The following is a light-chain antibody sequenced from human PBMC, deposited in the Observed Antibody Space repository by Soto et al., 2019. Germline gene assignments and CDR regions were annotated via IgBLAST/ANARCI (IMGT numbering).Light chain of an antibody. J-gene: IGKJ2*01. CDR3: QQYNSYPRT. V-gene: IGKV1-5*01. CDR1: QSISTR. CDR2: DVS. Sequence: DIQMTQSPSTLSASVGDRVTITCRASQSISTRLAWYQQKPGKAPNLLIYDVSSLESGVPSRFSGGGSGTDFTLTISSPQPDDFATSYCQQYNSYPRTFGQGTKLEIK.